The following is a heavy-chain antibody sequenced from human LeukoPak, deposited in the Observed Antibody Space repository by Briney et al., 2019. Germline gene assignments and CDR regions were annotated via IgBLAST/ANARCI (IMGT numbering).Heavy chain of an antibody. V-gene: IGHV4-4*07. CDR1: GGSISSYY. Sequence: PSETLSLTCTVSGGSISSYYWSWIRQPAGKGLEWIGRIYTSGSTNYNPSLKSRVTMSVDTSKNQFSLKLSSVTAADTAVYYCARDIISEYSSSWSHDYWGQGTLVTVSS. J-gene: IGHJ4*02. D-gene: IGHD6-13*01. CDR3: ARDIISEYSSSWSHDY. CDR2: IYTSGST.